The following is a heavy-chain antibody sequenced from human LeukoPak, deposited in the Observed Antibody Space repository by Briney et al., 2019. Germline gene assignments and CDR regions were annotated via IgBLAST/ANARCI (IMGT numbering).Heavy chain of an antibody. CDR1: GSTFTYSD. V-gene: IGHV3-69-1*02. CDR3: ARNFDS. Sequence: PGGSLRLSCVASGSTFTYSDFNWIRQAPGKGLEWLSTITRSSSNLYYADSVKGRFTTSRDDAKDSVYLQMENLRVEDTAIYYCARNFDSWGQGTLVTVSS. J-gene: IGHJ4*02. CDR2: ITRSSSNL.